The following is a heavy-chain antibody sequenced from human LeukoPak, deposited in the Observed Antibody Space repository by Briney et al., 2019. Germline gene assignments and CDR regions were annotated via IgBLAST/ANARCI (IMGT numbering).Heavy chain of an antibody. CDR3: SRVGPTGVSFDY. D-gene: IGHD1-26*01. Sequence: ASVKVSCKASGYTFTGYYMHWVRQAPGQGLEWMGWINPNSGGTNFAQNLQGRVTMTRDTSTSTAYMELRSLRSDDTAVYYCSRVGPTGVSFDYWGQGSLVTVSS. CDR2: INPNSGGT. V-gene: IGHV1-2*02. CDR1: GYTFTGYY. J-gene: IGHJ4*02.